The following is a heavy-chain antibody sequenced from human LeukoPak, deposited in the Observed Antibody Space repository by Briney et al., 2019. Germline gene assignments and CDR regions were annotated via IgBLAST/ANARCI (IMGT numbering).Heavy chain of an antibody. V-gene: IGHV1-69*05. Sequence: ASVKVSCKASGYTFTSYYMHWVRQAPGQGLEWMGGIIPIFGTANYAQKFQGRVTITTDESTSTAYMELSSLRSEDTAVYYCARGAHDYGDYEGAFDIWGQGTMVTVSS. J-gene: IGHJ3*02. CDR3: ARGAHDYGDYEGAFDI. D-gene: IGHD4-17*01. CDR2: IIPIFGTA. CDR1: GYTFTSYY.